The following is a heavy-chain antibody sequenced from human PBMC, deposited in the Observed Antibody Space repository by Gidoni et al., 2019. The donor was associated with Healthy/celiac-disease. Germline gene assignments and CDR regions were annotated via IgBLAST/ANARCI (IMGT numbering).Heavy chain of an antibody. CDR2: INAGNGNT. J-gene: IGHJ6*02. V-gene: IGHV1-3*01. Sequence: QVQLVQSGAEVKKPGASVKVSCKASGYTFTSYALHWVRPAPGQRLEWMGWINAGNGNTKYSQKFQGRVTITRDTSASTAYMELSSLRSEDTAVYYCAFSGGATFPYYYYYGMDVWGQGTTVTVSS. D-gene: IGHD3-16*01. CDR3: AFSGGATFPYYYYYGMDV. CDR1: GYTFTSYA.